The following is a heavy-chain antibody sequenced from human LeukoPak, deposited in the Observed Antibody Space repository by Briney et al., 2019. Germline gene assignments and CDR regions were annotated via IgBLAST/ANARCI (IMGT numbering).Heavy chain of an antibody. D-gene: IGHD6-19*01. CDR1: GFNFRDHR. CDR3: VKNDGWFHLAQ. CDR2: IKNDGSET. Sequence: GGSLGLSCAVSGFNFRDHRMDWVRQAPGKGLEWVGHIKNDGSETYYLDSLKGRFSISRDNTNNALYLQMNSLRVEDTAVYYCVKNDGWFHLAQWGQGTLVTVSS. V-gene: IGHV3-7*03. J-gene: IGHJ4*02.